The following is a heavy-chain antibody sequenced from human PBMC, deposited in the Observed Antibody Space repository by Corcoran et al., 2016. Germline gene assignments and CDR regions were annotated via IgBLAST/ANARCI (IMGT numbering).Heavy chain of an antibody. D-gene: IGHD3-9*01. CDR1: GYSFTSYW. CDR2: IYPGESDT. CDR3: ARLSGDILTGYYSNWFDP. J-gene: IGHJ5*02. Sequence: EVQLVQSGAEVKKPGESLKISCKGSGYSFTSYWIGWVRQMPGKGLEWMGIIYPGESDTRYSPSFQGQVTISADKSISTAYLQWSSLKASDTAMYYCARLSGDILTGYYSNWFDPWGQGTLVTVSS. V-gene: IGHV5-51*01.